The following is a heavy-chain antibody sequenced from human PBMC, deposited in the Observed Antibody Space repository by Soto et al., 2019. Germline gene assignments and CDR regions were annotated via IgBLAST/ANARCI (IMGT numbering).Heavy chain of an antibody. CDR3: ARHKGGNWYFFDY. CDR2: IYYSGSV. Sequence: SETLSLTCTVSGGSISSSSYYWGWIRQPPGKGLEWIGSIYYSGSVYYNSSLRSRVAISVDTSKNQFSLQLTSVTAADTAVYYCARHKGGNWYFFDYWGHGTLVTVSS. D-gene: IGHD1-1*01. V-gene: IGHV4-39*01. J-gene: IGHJ4*01. CDR1: GGSISSSSYY.